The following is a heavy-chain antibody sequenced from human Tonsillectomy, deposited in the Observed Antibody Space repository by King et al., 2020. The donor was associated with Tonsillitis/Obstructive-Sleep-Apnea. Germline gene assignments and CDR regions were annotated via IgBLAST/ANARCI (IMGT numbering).Heavy chain of an antibody. CDR3: ARLGAPVYDYVWGTFDP. J-gene: IGHJ5*02. CDR1: GGSISSYY. D-gene: IGHD3-16*01. Sequence: VQLQESGPGLVKPSETLSLTCTVSGGSISSYYWSWIRQPPGKGLEWIGYIYYSGSTNYNPSLKSRVTISVDTSKNQFSLKLSSVTAADTAVYYCARLGAPVYDYVWGTFDPWGQGTLVTVSS. V-gene: IGHV4-59*08. CDR2: IYYSGST.